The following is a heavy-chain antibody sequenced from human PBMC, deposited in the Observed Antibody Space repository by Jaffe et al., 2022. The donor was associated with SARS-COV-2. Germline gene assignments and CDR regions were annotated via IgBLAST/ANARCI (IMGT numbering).Heavy chain of an antibody. CDR1: GFTFSSYW. D-gene: IGHD5-12*01. Sequence: EVQLVESGGGLVQPGGSLRLSCAASGFTFSSYWMHWVRQAPGKGLVWVSRINSDGSSTSYADSVKGRFTISRDNAKNTLYLQMNSLRAEDTAVYYCARGQTFKNSGYVLGDYWGQGTLVTVSS. CDR2: INSDGSST. CDR3: ARGQTFKNSGYVLGDY. V-gene: IGHV3-74*01. J-gene: IGHJ4*02.